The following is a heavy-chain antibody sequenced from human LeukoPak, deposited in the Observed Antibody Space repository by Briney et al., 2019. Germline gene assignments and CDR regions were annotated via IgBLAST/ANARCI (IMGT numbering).Heavy chain of an antibody. Sequence: RTGGSLRLSCAASGFTFSSYAMSWVRQAPGKGLEWVSAISGSGGSTYYADSVKGRFTISRDNSKNTLYLQMNSLRAEDTAVYYCAKGDCSSSTCYVLDCWGQGTLVTVSS. CDR2: ISGSGGST. J-gene: IGHJ4*02. CDR3: AKGDCSSSTCYVLDC. CDR1: GFTFSSYA. D-gene: IGHD2-2*01. V-gene: IGHV3-23*01.